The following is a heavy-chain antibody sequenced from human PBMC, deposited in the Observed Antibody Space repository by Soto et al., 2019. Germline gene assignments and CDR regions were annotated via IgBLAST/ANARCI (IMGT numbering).Heavy chain of an antibody. CDR1: GGSISSYY. CDR2: IYYSGST. CDR3: ATSTLYSSGCYFDY. D-gene: IGHD6-19*01. Sequence: SETLSLTCTVSGGSISSYYWSWIRQPPGKGLEWIGYIYYSGSTNYNPSLKSRVTISVDTSKNQFSLKLSSVTAADTAVYYCATSTLYSSGCYFDYWGQGTLVNVSS. V-gene: IGHV4-59*01. J-gene: IGHJ4*02.